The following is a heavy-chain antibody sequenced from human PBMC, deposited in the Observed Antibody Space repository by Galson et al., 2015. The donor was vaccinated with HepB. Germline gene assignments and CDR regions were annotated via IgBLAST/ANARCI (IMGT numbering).Heavy chain of an antibody. CDR1: GFTFSSYA. D-gene: IGHD3-10*01. CDR2: ISYDGSNK. J-gene: IGHJ4*02. Sequence: SLRLSCAASGFTFSSYAMHWVRQAPGKGLEWVAVISYDGSNKYYADSVKGRFTISRDNSKNTLYLQMNSLRAEDTAVYYCAKDGMGYGSGSYWDYWGQGTLVTVSS. CDR3: AKDGMGYGSGSYWDY. V-gene: IGHV3-30*04.